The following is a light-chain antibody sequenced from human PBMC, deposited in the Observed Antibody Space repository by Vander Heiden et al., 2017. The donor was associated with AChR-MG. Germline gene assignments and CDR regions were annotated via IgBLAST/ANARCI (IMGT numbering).Light chain of an antibody. J-gene: IGKJ1*01. V-gene: IGKV1-39*01. CDR2: SGA. CDR3: QQSYSTPQT. Sequence: DIQMTQSQSSLSASLGDRVTITCRASQSISSYFKWSQQKPGNAPKLLIYSGASLQSGGPSRFSGSGSGTDFTLTISSLQPSDFATYYCQQSYSTPQTFGQGTKVEIK. CDR1: QSISSY.